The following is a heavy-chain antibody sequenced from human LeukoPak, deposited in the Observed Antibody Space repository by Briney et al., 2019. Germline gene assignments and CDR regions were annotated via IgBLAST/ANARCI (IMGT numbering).Heavy chain of an antibody. D-gene: IGHD5-18*01. J-gene: IGHJ4*02. V-gene: IGHV4-59*01. CDR1: GGSISSYY. CDR3: ARDRWLGY. Sequence: SETLSLTCTVSGGSISSYYWSWVRQPPGKGLEWIGYIYYSGSTNYNPSLKSRVTISVDTSKNQFSLKVSSVTAADPAVYYCARDRWLGYWGQGTLVIVSS. CDR2: IYYSGST.